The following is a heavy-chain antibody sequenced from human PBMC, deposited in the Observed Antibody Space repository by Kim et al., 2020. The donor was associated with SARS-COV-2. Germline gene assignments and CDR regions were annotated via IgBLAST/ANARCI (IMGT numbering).Heavy chain of an antibody. D-gene: IGHD3-9*01. CDR1: GGTFSSYA. Sequence: SVKVSCKASGGTFSSYAISWVRQAPGQGLEWMGGIIPIFGTANYAQKFQGRVTITADESTSTAYMELSSLRSEDTAVYYCARNVLRYFDWLSYYYGMDVWGQGTTVPVS. V-gene: IGHV1-69*13. J-gene: IGHJ6*02. CDR2: IIPIFGTA. CDR3: ARNVLRYFDWLSYYYGMDV.